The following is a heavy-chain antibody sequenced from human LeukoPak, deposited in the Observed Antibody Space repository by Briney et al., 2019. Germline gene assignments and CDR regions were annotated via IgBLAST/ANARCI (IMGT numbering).Heavy chain of an antibody. CDR3: ARDLKQFGGWLDY. J-gene: IGHJ4*02. CDR1: GGTFSSYA. CDR2: IIPIFGTA. Sequence: SVKVSCKASGGTFSSYAISWVRQAPGQGLEWMGGIIPIFGTANYAQKFQGRVTITADKSTSTACMELSSLRSEDTAVYYCARDLKQFGGWLDYWGQGTLVTVSS. V-gene: IGHV1-69*06. D-gene: IGHD6-19*01.